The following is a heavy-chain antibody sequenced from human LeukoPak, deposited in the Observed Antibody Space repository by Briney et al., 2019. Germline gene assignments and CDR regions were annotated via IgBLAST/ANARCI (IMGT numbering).Heavy chain of an antibody. Sequence: GGSLRLSCAASGFTFSSYGMHWVRQAPGKGLEWVAFIRYDGSNKYYADSVKGRFTISRDNSKNTLYLQMNSLRSDDTAVYYCARDSASIFGVTISPDYWGQGTLVTVSS. V-gene: IGHV3-30*02. CDR3: ARDSASIFGVTISPDY. CDR1: GFTFSSYG. CDR2: IRYDGSNK. J-gene: IGHJ4*02. D-gene: IGHD3-3*01.